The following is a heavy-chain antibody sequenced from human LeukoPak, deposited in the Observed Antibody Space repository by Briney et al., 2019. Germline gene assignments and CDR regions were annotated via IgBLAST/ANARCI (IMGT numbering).Heavy chain of an antibody. CDR2: ISGTGDKT. CDR1: GFTFSTYV. CDR3: AKAASVVPAGVLGDWYFDL. J-gene: IGHJ2*01. Sequence: PGGSLRLSCTASGFTFSTYVITWVRQAPGKGLEWVSGISGTGDKTYYSDSVKGRFTISRDNSKNVLYLQMNSLRAEDTAMYYCAKAASVVPAGVLGDWYFDLWGRGTLVTVSS. D-gene: IGHD2-2*01. V-gene: IGHV3-23*01.